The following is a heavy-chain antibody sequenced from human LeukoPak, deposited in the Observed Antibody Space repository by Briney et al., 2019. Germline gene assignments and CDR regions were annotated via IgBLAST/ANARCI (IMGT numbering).Heavy chain of an antibody. Sequence: GGSLRLSCAASGFTFSSYAMSWVRQAPGKELEWVSAISGSGGSTYYADSVKGRFTISRDNSKNTLYLQMNSLRAEDTAVYYCAKDSRWDSGYDSYFDYWGQGTLVTVSS. V-gene: IGHV3-23*01. J-gene: IGHJ4*02. CDR3: AKDSRWDSGYDSYFDY. CDR2: ISGSGGST. D-gene: IGHD5-12*01. CDR1: GFTFSSYA.